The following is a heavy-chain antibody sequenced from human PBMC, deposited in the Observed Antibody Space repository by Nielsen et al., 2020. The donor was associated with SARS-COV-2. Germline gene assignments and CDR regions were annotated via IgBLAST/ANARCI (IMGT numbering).Heavy chain of an antibody. D-gene: IGHD4-23*01. Sequence: GGSLRLSCAASGFTVSSNYMSWVRQAPGKGLEWVSAISGSGGSTYYADSVKGRFTISRDNSKNTLYLQMNSLRAEDTAVYYCAKTIRGGNADYWGQGTLVTVSS. CDR1: GFTVSSNY. CDR2: ISGSGGST. CDR3: AKTIRGGNADY. V-gene: IGHV3-23*01. J-gene: IGHJ4*02.